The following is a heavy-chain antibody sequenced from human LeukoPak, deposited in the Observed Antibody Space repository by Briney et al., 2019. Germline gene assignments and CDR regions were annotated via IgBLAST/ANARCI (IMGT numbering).Heavy chain of an antibody. J-gene: IGHJ4*02. D-gene: IGHD6-13*01. V-gene: IGHV3-23*01. Sequence: PGGSLRLSCAASRFTFSTYAMSWVRQAPGKGLEWVSAISGSGGSTYYADSVKGRITISRDNSKNTLYLQMNSLRAEDTAVYYCAKDRSSSWYPLPFDYWGQGTLVTVSS. CDR2: ISGSGGST. CDR3: AKDRSSSWYPLPFDY. CDR1: RFTFSTYA.